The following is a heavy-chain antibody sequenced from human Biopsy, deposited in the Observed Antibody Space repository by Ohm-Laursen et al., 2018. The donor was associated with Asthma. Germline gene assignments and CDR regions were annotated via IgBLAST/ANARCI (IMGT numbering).Heavy chain of an antibody. CDR3: ARHPYNFGGFDY. V-gene: IGHV1-18*04. J-gene: IGHJ4*02. CDR2: ISPFTGDT. Sequence: ATVKISCKASGYTFRGYGVSWVRQAPGQGLEWMGWISPFTGDTHFGQKFQGRVTMTTDTSTDTAYMELRSLRSGDTAVYYCARHPYNFGGFDYWGQGSLVLVSS. D-gene: IGHD5-24*01. CDR1: GYTFRGYG.